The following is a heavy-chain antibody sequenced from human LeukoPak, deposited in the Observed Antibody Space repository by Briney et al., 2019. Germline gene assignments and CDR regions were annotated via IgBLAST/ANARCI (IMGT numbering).Heavy chain of an antibody. V-gene: IGHV3-64*04. CDR1: GFTFSHYF. CDR3: VGGYDFDY. CDR2: ISYTGDKT. Sequence: GGSLRLSCAASGFTFSHYFMHWVRQAPGKGLEYLSVISYTGDKTYYAKSVKGRFIISRDNSKNTLYLQMNSLRAEDTAVYYCVGGYDFDYWGQGTLVTVSS. D-gene: IGHD5-12*01. J-gene: IGHJ4*02.